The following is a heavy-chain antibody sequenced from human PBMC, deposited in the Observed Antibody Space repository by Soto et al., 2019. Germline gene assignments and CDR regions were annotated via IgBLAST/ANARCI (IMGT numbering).Heavy chain of an antibody. CDR1: GFTFSSYA. CDR2: ISYDGSNK. Sequence: HPGGSLRLSCAASGFTFSSYAMHWVRQAPGKGLEWVAVISYDGSNKYYADSVKGRFTISRDNSKNTLYLQMNSLRAEDTAVYYCAVEYSSPFDYWGQGTLVTVSS. D-gene: IGHD6-6*01. V-gene: IGHV3-30-3*01. J-gene: IGHJ4*02. CDR3: AVEYSSPFDY.